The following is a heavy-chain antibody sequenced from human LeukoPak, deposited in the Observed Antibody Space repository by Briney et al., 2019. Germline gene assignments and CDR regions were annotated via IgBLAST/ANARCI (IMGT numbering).Heavy chain of an antibody. J-gene: IGHJ4*02. CDR2: IKQDGSEK. Sequence: GGSLRLPCAASGFKFSSYWMSWVRQAPGKGLEWVANIKQDGSEKYYVDSVKGRFTISRDNARSSLYLQLNSLRAEDTAVYYCARDGYPFEYWGQGTLVTVSS. D-gene: IGHD5-12*01. CDR1: GFKFSSYW. CDR3: ARDGYPFEY. V-gene: IGHV3-7*05.